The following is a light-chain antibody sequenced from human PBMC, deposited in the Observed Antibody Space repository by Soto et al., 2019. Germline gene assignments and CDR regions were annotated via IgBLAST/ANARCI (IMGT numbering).Light chain of an antibody. Sequence: IQLTQSPSSLSASVGDRVTITCRASQSISSWLAWYQQKPGKAPKLLIYDASSLESGVPSRFSGSGSGTEFTLTISSLQPDDFATYYCQQYMSYSFGQGTKV. CDR3: QQYMSYS. V-gene: IGKV1-5*01. J-gene: IGKJ1*01. CDR1: QSISSW. CDR2: DAS.